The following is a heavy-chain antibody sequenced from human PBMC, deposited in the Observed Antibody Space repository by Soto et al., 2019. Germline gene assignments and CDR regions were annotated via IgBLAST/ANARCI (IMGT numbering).Heavy chain of an antibody. J-gene: IGHJ4*02. CDR3: AKSRFDSGSSPDY. V-gene: IGHV3-23*01. Sequence: GGSLRLSCEASGFTFSSYSMNWVRQVPGKGLEWVSTIGSSGGRTFYADSVKGRFTISRDNSKNTLSLLMNSLRDEDTAIYYCAKSRFDSGSSPDYWGQGTLVTVSS. CDR1: GFTFSSYS. CDR2: IGSSGGRT. D-gene: IGHD3-10*01.